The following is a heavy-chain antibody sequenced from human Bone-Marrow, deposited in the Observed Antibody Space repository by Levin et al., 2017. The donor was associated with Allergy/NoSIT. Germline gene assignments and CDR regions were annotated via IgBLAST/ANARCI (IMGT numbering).Heavy chain of an antibody. V-gene: IGHV1-24*01. J-gene: IGHJ3*02. Sequence: GASVKVSCKVFGDSLTELFIEWVRQAPGKGLEWMGSFDPEDGETVYAQKFQGRVTMTEDTSTDTAYMELSRLRSEDTAVYYCATKGANWDLGKDAFDIWGQGTMVTVSS. CDR1: GDSLTELF. D-gene: IGHD1-26*01. CDR2: FDPEDGET. CDR3: ATKGANWDLGKDAFDI.